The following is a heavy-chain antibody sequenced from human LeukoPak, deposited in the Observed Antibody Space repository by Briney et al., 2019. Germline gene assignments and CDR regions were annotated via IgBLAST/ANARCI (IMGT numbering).Heavy chain of an antibody. D-gene: IGHD3-22*01. CDR2: IYTSGST. J-gene: IGHJ4*02. V-gene: IGHV4-4*07. CDR1: GGSISSYY. CDR3: ARTYYYDRSGFYSGYYFDY. Sequence: SETLSLTCTVSGGSISSYYWSRIRQPAGKGLEWIGRIYTSGSTNYNPSLKSRVTMSVDTSKNQFSLKLSSVTAADTAVYYCARTYYYDRSGFYSGYYFDYWGQGTLVTVSS.